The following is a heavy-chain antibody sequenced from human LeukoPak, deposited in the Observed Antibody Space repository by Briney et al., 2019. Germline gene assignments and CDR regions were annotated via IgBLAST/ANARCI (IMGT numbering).Heavy chain of an antibody. CDR2: INLSGNTV. Sequence: PGGSLRLSCAASGFPFSDSYMSWVRQAPGKGLEWISYINLSGNTVDYADSVKGRFTISRDNAKNSLYLEMNSLRADDTAVYYCARGSSASRSWGQGTLVIVSS. D-gene: IGHD6-25*01. V-gene: IGHV3-11*01. CDR3: ARGSSASRS. J-gene: IGHJ1*01. CDR1: GFPFSDSY.